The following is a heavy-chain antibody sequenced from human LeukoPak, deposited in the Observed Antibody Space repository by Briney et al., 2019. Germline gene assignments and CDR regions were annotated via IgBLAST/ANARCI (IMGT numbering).Heavy chain of an antibody. V-gene: IGHV3-7*01. Sequence: GGSLRLSCAASGLSFSRLWMSWVRQAPGKGLEWVATIKEDGSEKYYVDSVKGRFTISRDNAKNSLYLQMNSLRAEDTAVYYCAAYRDVDFWGQGTLVTVSS. CDR3: AAYRDVDF. CDR2: IKEDGSEK. CDR1: GLSFSRLW. D-gene: IGHD2-2*02. J-gene: IGHJ4*02.